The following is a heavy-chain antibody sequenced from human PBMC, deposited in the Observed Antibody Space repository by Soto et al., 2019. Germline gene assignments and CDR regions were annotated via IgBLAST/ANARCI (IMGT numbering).Heavy chain of an antibody. CDR1: GGSISSGGYY. D-gene: IGHD6-25*01. J-gene: IGHJ6*02. Sequence: QVQLQESGPGLVKPSQTLSLTCTVSGGSISSGGYYWSWIRQHQGKGLEWSGYIYYIGSTYYHPSLKSRVTISVDTSKNQFSLKLSSVTAADTAVYYCAIDWSIAAGLYGMDVWGQGTTVTVSS. CDR3: AIDWSIAAGLYGMDV. CDR2: IYYIGST. V-gene: IGHV4-31*03.